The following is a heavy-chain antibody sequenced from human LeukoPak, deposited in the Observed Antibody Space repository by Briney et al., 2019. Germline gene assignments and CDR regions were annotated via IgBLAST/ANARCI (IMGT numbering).Heavy chain of an antibody. CDR1: GFTFSSYS. D-gene: IGHD5-24*01. J-gene: IGHJ4*02. CDR3: ARDEMATISVLDY. Sequence: GGSLRLSCAASGFTFSSYSMNWVRQAPGKGLEWVSSISSSSSYIYYADSVKGRFTISRDNAKNSLYLQMNSLRAEDTAVYYCARDEMATISVLDYWGQGTLVTVSS. CDR2: ISSSSSYI. V-gene: IGHV3-21*01.